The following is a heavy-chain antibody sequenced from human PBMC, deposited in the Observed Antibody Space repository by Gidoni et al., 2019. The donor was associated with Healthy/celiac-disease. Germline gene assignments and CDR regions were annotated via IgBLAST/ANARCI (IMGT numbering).Heavy chain of an antibody. J-gene: IGHJ5*02. Sequence: SSSSYWGWIRQPPGKGLEWIGSIYYSGSTYYNPSLKSRVTISVDTSKNQFSLKLSSVTAADTAVYDCARHFGYCSSTSCYNGNWFDPWGQGTLVTVSS. CDR3: ARHFGYCSSTSCYNGNWFDP. CDR2: IYYSGST. CDR1: SSSSY. V-gene: IGHV4-39*01. D-gene: IGHD2-2*02.